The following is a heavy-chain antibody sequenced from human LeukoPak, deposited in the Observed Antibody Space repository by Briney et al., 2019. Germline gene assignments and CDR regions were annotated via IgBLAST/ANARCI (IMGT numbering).Heavy chain of an antibody. CDR1: GGSITSGGSY. CDR2: ISYSGTT. CDR3: ARWALGSYGDYDAFDI. J-gene: IGHJ3*02. V-gene: IGHV4-31*02. D-gene: IGHD4-17*01. Sequence: SETLSLTCTVSGGSITSGGSYWSWIRQHPEKGLEWVGYISYSGTTYYNPSLKSRITISVDTSKNQFSLKLSSVTAADTAVYYCARWALGSYGDYDAFDIWGQGTMVTVSS.